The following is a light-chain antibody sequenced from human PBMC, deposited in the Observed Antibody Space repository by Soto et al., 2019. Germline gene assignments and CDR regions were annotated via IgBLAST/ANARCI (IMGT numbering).Light chain of an antibody. Sequence: EIVLTQSPGTLSLSPGEGATLCCRASQSVSSSYLAWYQQKPGQAPRLLIYGASNRATGIPDRFSGSGSGTDFTLTISRLEPEDFAVYYCQQYGSSPRTFGQGTKLEI. V-gene: IGKV3-20*01. J-gene: IGKJ2*01. CDR1: QSVSSSY. CDR3: QQYGSSPRT. CDR2: GAS.